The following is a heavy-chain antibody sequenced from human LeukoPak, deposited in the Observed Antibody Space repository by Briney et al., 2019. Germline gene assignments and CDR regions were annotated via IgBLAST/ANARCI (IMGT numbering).Heavy chain of an antibody. D-gene: IGHD3-16*01. CDR3: ARLGARDYDAFDI. CDR2: IYYSGST. CDR1: GGSISSYY. J-gene: IGHJ3*02. V-gene: IGHV4-59*01. Sequence: KSSETLSLTCTVSGGSISSYYWSWIRQPPGKGLEWIGYIYYSGSTNYNPSLKSRVTISVDTSKNQFSLKLSSVTAADTAVYYCARLGARDYDAFDIWGQGTMVTVSS.